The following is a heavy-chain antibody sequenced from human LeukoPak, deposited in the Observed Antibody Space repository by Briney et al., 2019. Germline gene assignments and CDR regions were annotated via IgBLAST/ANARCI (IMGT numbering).Heavy chain of an antibody. Sequence: SVKVSCKAPGGSFGRYAISWVRQAPGQGLEWMGGIVPILGTANYAQKFQGRVTITADDSTGTAYMELTSLRSADTAVSYCARSQGYSYGSSYWGQGTLVTVSS. V-gene: IGHV1-69*01. J-gene: IGHJ4*02. CDR3: ARSQGYSYGSSY. D-gene: IGHD5-18*01. CDR2: IVPILGTA. CDR1: GGSFGRYA.